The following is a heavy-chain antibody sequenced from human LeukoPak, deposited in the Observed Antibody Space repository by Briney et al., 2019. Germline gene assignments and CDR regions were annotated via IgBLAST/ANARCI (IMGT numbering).Heavy chain of an antibody. Sequence: PSETLSLTCAVYGGSFSGYYWSWIRQPPGKGLEWIGEINHSGSTNYNPSLKSRVTISVDTSKNQFSLKLSSVTAADTAVYYCARVRGSARFSSWAFDYWGQGTLDTVSS. D-gene: IGHD6-13*01. V-gene: IGHV4-34*01. CDR3: ARVRGSARFSSWAFDY. J-gene: IGHJ4*02. CDR2: INHSGST. CDR1: GGSFSGYY.